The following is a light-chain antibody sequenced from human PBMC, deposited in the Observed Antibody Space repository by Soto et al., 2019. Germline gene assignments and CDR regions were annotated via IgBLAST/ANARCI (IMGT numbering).Light chain of an antibody. CDR2: DAS. CDR3: QQYNSYSSWT. Sequence: IQITQSAFSLSASARARVTITCRASQSISGSLNWYQQKPGKAPKLLIYDASSLESGVPSRFSGSGSGTEFTLTISSLQPDDFATYYCQQYNSYSSWTFGQGTKVDNK. J-gene: IGKJ1*01. CDR1: QSISGS. V-gene: IGKV1-5*01.